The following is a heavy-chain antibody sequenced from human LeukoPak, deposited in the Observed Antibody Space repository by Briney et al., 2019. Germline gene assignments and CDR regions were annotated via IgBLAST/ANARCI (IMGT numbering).Heavy chain of an antibody. V-gene: IGHV1-69*01. CDR3: ASQYYYGSGSYILDY. CDR1: GGTFSSYA. J-gene: IGHJ4*02. D-gene: IGHD3-10*01. CDR2: IIPIFGTA. Sequence: SVKVSCKASGGTFSSYAISWVRQAPGQGLEWMGGIIPIFGTANYAQKFQGRVTITADESTSTAYMELSSLRSEDTAVYYCASQYYYGSGSYILDYWGQGTLVTVSS.